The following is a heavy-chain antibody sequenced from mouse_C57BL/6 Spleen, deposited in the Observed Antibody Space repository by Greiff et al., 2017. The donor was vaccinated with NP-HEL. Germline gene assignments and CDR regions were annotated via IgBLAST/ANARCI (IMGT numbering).Heavy chain of an antibody. CDR1: GYTFTSYW. CDR2: IYPGSGST. Sequence: VQLQQSGAELVKPGASVKMSCKASGYTFTSYWITWVKQRPGQGLEWIGDIYPGSGSTNYNEKFKSKATLTVDTSSSTAYMQLSSLTSEDSAVYYCARGEYDGYGFAYWGQGTLVTVSA. J-gene: IGHJ3*01. CDR3: ARGEYDGYGFAY. V-gene: IGHV1-55*01. D-gene: IGHD2-3*01.